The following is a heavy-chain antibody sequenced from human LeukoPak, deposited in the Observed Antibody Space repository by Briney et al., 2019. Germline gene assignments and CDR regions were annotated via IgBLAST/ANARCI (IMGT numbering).Heavy chain of an antibody. J-gene: IGHJ4*02. V-gene: IGHV4-31*03. CDR1: GGSISSGGYY. CDR3: ARVSSYYDSSGTKFDY. CDR2: IYYSGST. D-gene: IGHD3-22*01. Sequence: PSEILSLTCTVSGGSISSGGYYWSWIRQHPGKGLEWIGYIYYSGSTYYNPSLKSRVTISVDTSKNQFSLKLSSVTAADTAVYYCARVSSYYDSSGTKFDYWGQGTLVTVSS.